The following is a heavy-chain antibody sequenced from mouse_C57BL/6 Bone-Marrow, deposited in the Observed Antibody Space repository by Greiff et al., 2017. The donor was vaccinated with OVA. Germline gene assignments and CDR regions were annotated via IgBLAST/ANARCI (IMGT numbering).Heavy chain of an antibody. CDR2: INPGSGGT. CDR1: GYAFTNYL. J-gene: IGHJ4*01. V-gene: IGHV1-54*01. Sequence: VQLQQSGAELVRPGTSVKVSCKASGYAFTNYLIEWVKQRPGQGLERIGVINPGSGGTNYNEKFKGKATLTADKSSSTAYMQRSSLTSEDSAVYFCARARGAMDYWGQGTSVTVSS. CDR3: ARARGAMDY.